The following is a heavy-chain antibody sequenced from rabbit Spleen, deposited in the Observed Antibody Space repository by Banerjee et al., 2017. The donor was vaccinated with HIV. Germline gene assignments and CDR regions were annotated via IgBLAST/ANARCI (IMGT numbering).Heavy chain of an antibody. J-gene: IGHJ4*01. CDR3: TRDAAGREDFNL. D-gene: IGHD4-2*01. Sequence: SLEESGGDLVKPGASLTLTCTASGVSFSSSSYMCWVRQAPGKGLEWIACIDVAKSGDTYYTNWAKGRFTISKTSSTTVALQVPSLTAADTVTYFCTRDAAGREDFNLWGPGTLVTVS. CDR2: IDVAKSGDT. V-gene: IGHV1S40*01. CDR1: GVSFSSSSY.